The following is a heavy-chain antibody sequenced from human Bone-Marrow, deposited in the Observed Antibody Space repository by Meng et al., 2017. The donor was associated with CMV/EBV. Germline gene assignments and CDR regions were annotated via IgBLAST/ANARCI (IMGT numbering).Heavy chain of an antibody. D-gene: IGHD2-15*01. V-gene: IGHV3-15*01. CDR1: GFTFSNAW. J-gene: IGHJ6*02. CDR2: IKSKTDGGTT. CDR3: AKDSGLVVANLPYYYYGMDV. Sequence: GESLKFSCAASGFTFSNAWMSWVRQAPGKGLEWVGRIKSKTDGGTTDYAAPVKGRFTISRDDSKNTLYLQMNSLRAEDTAVYYCAKDSGLVVANLPYYYYGMDVWGQGTTVTVSS.